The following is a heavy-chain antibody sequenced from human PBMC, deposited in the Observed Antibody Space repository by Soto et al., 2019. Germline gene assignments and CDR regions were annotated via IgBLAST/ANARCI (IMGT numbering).Heavy chain of an antibody. CDR1: GYTFTSYG. CDR2: ISAYNGNT. Sequence: QVQLVQSGAEVKKPGASVKVSCKASGYTFTSYGISWVRQAPGQGLERMGWISAYNGNTNYAQILQGRVTMTTDTXXXXVDCLXASNGNTPHAPXPXRRXTMAADIPTSTAYVELRSLRSAEKAVYYDARTIGYSYGTGDWGQGTLVTVSS. V-gene: IGHV1-18*01. D-gene: IGHD1-26*01. CDR3: RRXTMAADIPTSTAYVELRSLRSAEKAVYYDARTIGYSYGTGD. J-gene: IGHJ4*02.